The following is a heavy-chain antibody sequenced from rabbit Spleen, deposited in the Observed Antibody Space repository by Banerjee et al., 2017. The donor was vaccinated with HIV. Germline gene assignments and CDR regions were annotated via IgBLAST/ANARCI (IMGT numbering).Heavy chain of an antibody. Sequence: QSLEESGGGLVKPGASLTLTCTASGVSFSGDSYMCWVRQAPGKGLEWIACIDAGSSGFTYFASWAKGRFTISKTSSTTVTLQMTSLTAADTATYFCARDTSSSFSSYGMDLWGPGTLVTVS. J-gene: IGHJ6*01. V-gene: IGHV1S40*01. CDR2: IDAGSSGFT. CDR3: ARDTSSSFSSYGMDL. D-gene: IGHD1-1*01. CDR1: GVSFSGDSY.